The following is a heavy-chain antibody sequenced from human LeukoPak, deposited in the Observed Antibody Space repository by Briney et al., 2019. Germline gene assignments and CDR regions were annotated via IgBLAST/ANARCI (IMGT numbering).Heavy chain of an antibody. D-gene: IGHD4-11*01. V-gene: IGHV3-74*01. J-gene: IGHJ5*02. CDR3: ARDRHSNYVLRYSGGTKSWFDP. CDR2: INDDGSDT. CDR1: GFTFKLYW. Sequence: PGGSLRLSCAASGFTFKLYWMHWVRQVPGKRPVWVSRINDDGSDTIYADSVRGRFTISRGDAKNTVYLQMNSLRAEDTAVYYCARDRHSNYVLRYSGGTKSWFDPWGQGTLVTVSS.